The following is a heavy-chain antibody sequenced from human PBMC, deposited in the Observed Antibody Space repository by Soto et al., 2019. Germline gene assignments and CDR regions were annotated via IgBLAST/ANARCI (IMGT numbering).Heavy chain of an antibody. CDR3: TRHHSDYRTVHDY. CDR1: AGSVSGYY. D-gene: IGHD4-4*01. CDR2: VRYTGST. Sequence: SETLSLTCTVSAGSVSGYYWSWIRQPPGKALEWIGYVRYTGSTKYNPSLNHRVTISVDASKNQFSLSLSSVTAVDTAVYYCTRHHSDYRTVHDYWGQGTLVTVSS. J-gene: IGHJ4*02. V-gene: IGHV4-59*08.